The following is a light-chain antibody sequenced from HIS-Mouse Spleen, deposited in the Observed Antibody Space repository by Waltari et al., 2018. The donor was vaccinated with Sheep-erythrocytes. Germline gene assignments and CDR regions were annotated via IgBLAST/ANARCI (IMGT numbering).Light chain of an antibody. V-gene: IGLV1-44*01. CDR3: AAWDDSLNGPV. J-gene: IGLJ3*02. CDR2: SNN. Sequence: QSVLTQPPSASGTPGQRVTIPCSGSSSNLGSNTVNWYQQLPGTAPKLLIYSNNQRPSGVPDRFSGSKSGTSASLAISGLQSDDEADYYCAAWDDSLNGPVFGGGTKLTVL. CDR1: SSNLGSNT.